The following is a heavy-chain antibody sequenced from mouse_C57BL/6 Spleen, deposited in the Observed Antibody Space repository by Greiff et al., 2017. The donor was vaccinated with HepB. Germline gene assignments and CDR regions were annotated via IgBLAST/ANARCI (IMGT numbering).Heavy chain of an antibody. CDR1: GYTFTDYY. V-gene: IGHV1-26*01. CDR3: AGSMMVTTRVYWYFDV. J-gene: IGHJ1*03. CDR2: INPNNGGT. Sequence: EVQLQQSGPELVKPGASVKISCKASGYTFTDYYMNWVKQSHGKSLEWIGDINPNNGGTSYNQKFKGKATLTVDKSSSTAYMELRSLTSEDSAVYYCAGSMMVTTRVYWYFDVWGTGTTVTVSS. D-gene: IGHD2-3*01.